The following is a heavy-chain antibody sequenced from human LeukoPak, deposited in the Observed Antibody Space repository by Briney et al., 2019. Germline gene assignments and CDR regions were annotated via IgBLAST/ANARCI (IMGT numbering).Heavy chain of an antibody. J-gene: IGHJ4*02. Sequence: GGSLRLSCAASGFTFSSYGMHWVRQAPGKGLEWVSVISGSGGSTHYADSVKGRFTISRDNSKNTLYLQMNSLRAEDTAVYYCAKDEYCSGGSCYSGNFDYWGQGTLVTVSS. CDR3: AKDEYCSGGSCYSGNFDY. D-gene: IGHD2-15*01. V-gene: IGHV3-23*01. CDR2: ISGSGGST. CDR1: GFTFSSYG.